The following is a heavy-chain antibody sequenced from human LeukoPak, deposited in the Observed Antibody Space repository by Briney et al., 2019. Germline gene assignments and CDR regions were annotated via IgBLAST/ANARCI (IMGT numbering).Heavy chain of an antibody. CDR3: ARHADCSSTSCRPDYYGSGSYLFDY. D-gene: IGHD3-10*01. J-gene: IGHJ4*02. V-gene: IGHV4-39*01. CDR1: GGSISSSSYY. Sequence: PSETLSLTCTVSGGSISSSSYYWGWIRRPPGKGLEWIGSIYYSGSTYYNPSLKSRVTISVDTSKNQFSLKLSSVTAADTAVYYCARHADCSSTSCRPDYYGSGSYLFDYWGQGTLVTVSS. CDR2: IYYSGST.